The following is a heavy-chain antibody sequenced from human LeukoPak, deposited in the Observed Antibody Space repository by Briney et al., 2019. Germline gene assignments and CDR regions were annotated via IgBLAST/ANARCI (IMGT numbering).Heavy chain of an antibody. CDR2: VNSDGSGT. V-gene: IGHV3-74*03. J-gene: IGHJ4*02. CDR1: GFTFSHFW. D-gene: IGHD1-26*01. Sequence: GGSLRLSCAASGFTFSHFWMHWVRQAPGKGLVWVSRVNSDGSGTTYADSVQGRFTIYRDNAKNTLFLQMNRLRAEDTAVYYCARDRGSLRYYFDYWGQGTLVTVSS. CDR3: ARDRGSLRYYFDY.